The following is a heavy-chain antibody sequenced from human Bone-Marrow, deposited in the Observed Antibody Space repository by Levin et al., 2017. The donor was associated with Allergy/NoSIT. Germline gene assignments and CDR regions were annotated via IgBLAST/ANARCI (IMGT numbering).Heavy chain of an antibody. D-gene: IGHD2-2*01. J-gene: IGHJ3*02. CDR3: ARDISVLPSATDDAFDI. CDR1: GFTFKNYN. V-gene: IGHV3-21*01. CDR2: ISSGGTFV. Sequence: GGSLRLSCAASGFTFKNYNMNWVRQAPGRGLEWVSSISSGGTFVFYADSLKGRFTMSRDNAQNSLSLQMNSLRAEDTALYYCARDISVLPSATDDAFDIWGHGTMVTVSS.